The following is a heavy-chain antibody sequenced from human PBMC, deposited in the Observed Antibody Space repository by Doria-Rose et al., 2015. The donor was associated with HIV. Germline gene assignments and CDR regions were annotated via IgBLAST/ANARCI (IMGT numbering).Heavy chain of an antibody. V-gene: IGHV1-46*01. D-gene: IGHD3-9*01. J-gene: IGHJ4*02. Sequence: APGQGLEWMGIINPNGGGTITAQKFRGRVTMTGDTSTSTVYMDLRSLTSEDTVVYYCGRDTGYVDYWGQGTLITVSS. CDR3: GRDTGYVDY. CDR2: INPNGGGT.